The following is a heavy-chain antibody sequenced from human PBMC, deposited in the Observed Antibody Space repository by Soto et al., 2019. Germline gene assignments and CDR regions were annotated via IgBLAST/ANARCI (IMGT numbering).Heavy chain of an antibody. CDR3: ARGLGYCSSASCYSYYYYGMDV. J-gene: IGHJ6*02. Sequence: NPSETLYLTCAVYGGSFSGYYWSWIRQPQGKGLEWIGEINHSGSTNHNPSLKSRVTISVDTSKNQFSLKLSPVTAADTAVYYCARGLGYCSSASCYSYYYYGMDVWGQGTTVTVSS. CDR1: GGSFSGYY. V-gene: IGHV4-34*01. D-gene: IGHD2-2*02. CDR2: INHSGST.